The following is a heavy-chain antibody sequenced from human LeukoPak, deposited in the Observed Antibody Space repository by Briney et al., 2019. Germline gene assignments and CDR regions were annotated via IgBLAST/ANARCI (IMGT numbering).Heavy chain of an antibody. CDR1: GYTFTGYY. CDR3: ARGQYWSSTSCYSWFDP. J-gene: IGHJ5*02. Sequence: ASVKVSCKASGYTFTGYYMHWVRQAPGQGLEWMGGINPNIGGTNYAQKFQGRVTMTRDTSISTAYMELSRLRSEDTAVYYCARGQYWSSTSCYSWFDPWGQGTLVTVSS. D-gene: IGHD2-2*01. V-gene: IGHV1-2*02. CDR2: INPNIGGT.